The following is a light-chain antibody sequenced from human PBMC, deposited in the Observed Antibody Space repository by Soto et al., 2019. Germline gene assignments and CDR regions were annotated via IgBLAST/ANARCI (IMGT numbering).Light chain of an antibody. CDR3: QSFDSSLSGSV. Sequence: QSVLTQPPSVSGAPGQRVTISCTGSRSNSGAGYDVHWYQQFPGRVPKLLIYGNNNRPSGVPDRFSGSKSGTSASLAIAGLQAEDEADYYCQSFDSSLSGSVFGGGTKLTVL. V-gene: IGLV1-40*01. J-gene: IGLJ3*02. CDR1: RSNSGAGYD. CDR2: GNN.